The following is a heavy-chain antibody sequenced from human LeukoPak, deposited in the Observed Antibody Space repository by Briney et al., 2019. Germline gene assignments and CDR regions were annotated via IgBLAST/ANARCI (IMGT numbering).Heavy chain of an antibody. D-gene: IGHD6-19*01. V-gene: IGHV3-30*04. CDR3: AREQWLDGLFDAFDI. CDR1: GFTFSSYA. J-gene: IGHJ3*02. Sequence: PGGSLRLSCAASGFTFSSYAMHWVRQAPGKGLEWVAVISYDGSNKYYADSVKGRFTISRDNSKNTLYLQMNSLRAEDTAVYCCAREQWLDGLFDAFDIWGQGTMVTVSS. CDR2: ISYDGSNK.